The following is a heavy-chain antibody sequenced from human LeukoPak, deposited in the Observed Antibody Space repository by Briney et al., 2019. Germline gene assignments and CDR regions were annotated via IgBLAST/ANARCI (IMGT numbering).Heavy chain of an antibody. CDR2: IYSGGST. Sequence: QSGGSLRLSCAASGFTVSSNYMSWVRQAPGKGLEWVSVIYSGGSTYYADSVRGRFTISRDTSRNTLYLQMNSLRAEDAAVYYCAGGHWFYFASWGQGTLVTVSS. V-gene: IGHV3-53*01. CDR3: AGGHWFYFAS. D-gene: IGHD2-21*02. J-gene: IGHJ4*02. CDR1: GFTVSSNY.